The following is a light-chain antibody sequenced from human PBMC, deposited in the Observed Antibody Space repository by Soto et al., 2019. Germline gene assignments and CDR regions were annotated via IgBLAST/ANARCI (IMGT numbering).Light chain of an antibody. Sequence: MMMTQSPATLSVSPVERVTLSGRTSHSVNSHVAWYQQKPGQAPRLLLYGASTRATGIPVRFSGSGFGTEFTLTISSLQSEDFAVYYCQQYKNWPLFGQGTRLEIK. CDR2: GAS. J-gene: IGKJ5*01. CDR3: QQYKNWPL. V-gene: IGKV3-15*01. CDR1: HSVNSH.